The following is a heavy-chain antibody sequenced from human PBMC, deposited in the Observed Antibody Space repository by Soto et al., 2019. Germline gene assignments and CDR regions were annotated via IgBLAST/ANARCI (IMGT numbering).Heavy chain of an antibody. CDR3: ASRGHCSNGQFHPFAY. CDR1: DFSLSGFY. Sequence: GGSLRLSCGVSDFSLSGFYMSWVRQAPGKGLEWLSFISMSGSYKTYAASVEGRFTISRDNVKNILYLQMDSLRVEDTAVYYCASRGHCSNGQFHPFAYWGKGTHFTASS. V-gene: IGHV3-11*06. D-gene: IGHD2-8*01. J-gene: IGHJ4*02. CDR2: ISMSGSYK.